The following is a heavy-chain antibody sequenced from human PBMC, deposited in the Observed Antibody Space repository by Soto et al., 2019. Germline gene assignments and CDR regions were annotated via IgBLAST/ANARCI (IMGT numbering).Heavy chain of an antibody. CDR1: GGSITTGTYS. V-gene: IGHV4-39*01. Sequence: QLQLQESGPGLVKPSETLSLTCTVSGGSITTGTYSWGWIRQPPGKGLEWIGTIYHSGPTYDNPSLKSRVAISVETSKNKFSFRLSSVTAADTAVYFCVRLLTGYYCIDYWGQGTLVTVSS. CDR2: IYHSGPT. D-gene: IGHD3-9*01. CDR3: VRLLTGYYCIDY. J-gene: IGHJ4*02.